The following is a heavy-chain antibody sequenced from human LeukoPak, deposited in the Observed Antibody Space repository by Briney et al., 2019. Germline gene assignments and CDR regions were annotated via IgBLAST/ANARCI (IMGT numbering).Heavy chain of an antibody. CDR2: IYTSGST. D-gene: IGHD5-18*01. V-gene: IGHV4-4*07. CDR1: GGSISSYY. J-gene: IGHJ5*02. CDR3: ARERRTAMSYNWFDP. Sequence: SETLSLTCTVSGGSISSYYWSWIRQPAGKGLEWIGRIYTSGSTNYNPSLKSRVTISVDKSKNQFSLKLSSVTAADTAVYYCARERRTAMSYNWFDPWGLGTLVAVSS.